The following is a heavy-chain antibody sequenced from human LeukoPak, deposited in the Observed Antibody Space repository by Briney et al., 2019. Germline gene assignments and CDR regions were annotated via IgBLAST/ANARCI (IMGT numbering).Heavy chain of an antibody. D-gene: IGHD2-2*01. CDR1: GFTFSTYA. V-gene: IGHV3-23*01. CDR2: ITGSGGYT. J-gene: IGHJ4*02. CDR3: AKGGGTYCSSTSCILPIFDY. Sequence: PGRSVRLSCSASGFTFSTYAMSWVRQAPGKGLEWVSAITGSGGYTYYADSVKGRFTISRDNSKNTLYLQMNSLRAEDTAVYYCAKGGGTYCSSTSCILPIFDYWGQGTLVTVSS.